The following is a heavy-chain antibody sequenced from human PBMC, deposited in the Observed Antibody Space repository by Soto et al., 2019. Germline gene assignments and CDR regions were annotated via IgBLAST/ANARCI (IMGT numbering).Heavy chain of an antibody. J-gene: IGHJ4*02. Sequence: EVQLLDSGGGLVQPGGSLRLSCAASGFTFSRYAMSWVRQAPGKGLEWVSAISGSGGSTYYADSVKGRFTISRDNSKKTLYLKMNSLTAEDTAVYYCAKNNLFGTGTKPYWGPGTLVTVSS. CDR3: AKNNLFGTGTKPY. CDR1: GFTFSRYA. CDR2: ISGSGGST. V-gene: IGHV3-23*01. D-gene: IGHD3-10*01.